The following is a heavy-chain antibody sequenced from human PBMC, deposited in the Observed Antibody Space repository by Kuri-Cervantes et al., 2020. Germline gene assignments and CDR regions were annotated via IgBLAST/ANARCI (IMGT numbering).Heavy chain of an antibody. Sequence: GPTLGKPTQTLTLTFTFSGFSLSTSGVGVGWIRQPPGKALEWLALIYWDDDKRYSPSLKGRLTITKDTSKNQVVLTMTNMDPVDTATYYCARQEYGSGSHYWGQGALVTVSS. D-gene: IGHD3-10*01. CDR1: GFSLSTSGVG. CDR2: IYWDDDK. CDR3: ARQEYGSGSHY. J-gene: IGHJ4*02. V-gene: IGHV2-5*02.